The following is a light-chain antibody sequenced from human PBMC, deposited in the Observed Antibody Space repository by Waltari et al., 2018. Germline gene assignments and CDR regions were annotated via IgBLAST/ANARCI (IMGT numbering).Light chain of an antibody. J-gene: IGKJ1*01. CDR2: SAS. Sequence: DIQMTQSPLSLSASVGDRVTVTCRASQSVSTHLNWYQHKPGQAPELLVYSASFLETGVPSRVSAGGSGTDFTFTSTAVQPEDFATYYCQETYTPPWTFGPGTRLEIK. V-gene: IGKV1-39*01. CDR3: QETYTPPWT. CDR1: QSVSTH.